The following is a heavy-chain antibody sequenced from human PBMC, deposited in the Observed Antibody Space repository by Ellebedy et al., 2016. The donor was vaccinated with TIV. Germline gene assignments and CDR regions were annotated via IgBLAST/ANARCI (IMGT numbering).Heavy chain of an antibody. CDR3: VRARPYCGGDCFSFGN. D-gene: IGHD2-21*02. Sequence: GESLKISXAASGFTFSTYGMTWVRQAPGKGLEWVSYISSSSSSISYADSMRGRFTISRDNAKNTLYLQMHSLRAEDTAVYYCVRARPYCGGDCFSFGNWGQGSLVTVSS. CDR2: ISSSSSSI. J-gene: IGHJ4*02. V-gene: IGHV3-21*05. CDR1: GFTFSTYG.